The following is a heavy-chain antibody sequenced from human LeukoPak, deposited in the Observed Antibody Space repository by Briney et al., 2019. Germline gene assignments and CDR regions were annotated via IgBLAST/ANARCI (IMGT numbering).Heavy chain of an antibody. D-gene: IGHD3-22*01. CDR2: IYSGDSDT. Sequence: GESLKISCKGSGYSFTSYWIGWVRPMPGKGLEWMGIIYSGDSDTRYSPSFQGQVTISADKSISTAYLQWSSLQASDIAMYYCARLYYYDSSGYKGRAFDIWGQGTMVTVSS. J-gene: IGHJ3*02. CDR3: ARLYYYDSSGYKGRAFDI. CDR1: GYSFTSYW. V-gene: IGHV5-51*01.